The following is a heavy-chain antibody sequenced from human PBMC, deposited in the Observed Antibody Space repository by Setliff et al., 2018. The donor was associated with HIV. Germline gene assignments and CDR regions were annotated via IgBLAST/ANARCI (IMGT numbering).Heavy chain of an antibody. CDR1: GGSIRTGAYY. D-gene: IGHD3-16*01. V-gene: IGHV4-39*07. Sequence: ASETLSLTCTVSGGSIRTGAYYWGWIRQPPGKGLEWIGSIYYDGRTFYKPSLKSRLTISVDTSKNQVSLRLNSVNPADTAVYCCARGGAVSADFDPWGQGTLVTVSS. J-gene: IGHJ5*02. CDR2: IYYDGRT. CDR3: ARGGAVSADFDP.